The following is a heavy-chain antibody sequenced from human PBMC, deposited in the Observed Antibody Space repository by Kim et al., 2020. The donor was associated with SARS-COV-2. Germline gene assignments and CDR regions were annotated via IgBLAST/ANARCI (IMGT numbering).Heavy chain of an antibody. V-gene: IGHV4-39*01. CDR1: GGSISSSSYY. CDR2: IYYSGST. D-gene: IGHD1-26*01. J-gene: IGHJ4*02. CDR3: ASWGEEVGAIGRYFDY. Sequence: SETLSLTCTVSGGSISSSSYYWGWIRQPPGKGLEWIGSIYYSGSTYYNPSLKSRVTISVDTSKNQFSLKLSSVTAADTAVYYCASWGEEVGAIGRYFDYWGQGTLVTVSS.